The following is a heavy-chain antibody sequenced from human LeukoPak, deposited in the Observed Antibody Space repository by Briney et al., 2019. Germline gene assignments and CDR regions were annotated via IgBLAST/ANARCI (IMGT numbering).Heavy chain of an antibody. CDR3: ARATETGVDAFDI. Sequence: SQTLSLTCAISGDSVSSNSAAWNWIRQPPSRGLEWLGRTYYRSKWYNDYAVSVKSRITINPDTSKNQFSLQLNSVTPEDTAVYYCARATETGVDAFDIWGQGTMATVSS. J-gene: IGHJ3*02. CDR1: GDSVSSNSAA. V-gene: IGHV6-1*01. CDR2: TYYRSKWYN. D-gene: IGHD3-10*01.